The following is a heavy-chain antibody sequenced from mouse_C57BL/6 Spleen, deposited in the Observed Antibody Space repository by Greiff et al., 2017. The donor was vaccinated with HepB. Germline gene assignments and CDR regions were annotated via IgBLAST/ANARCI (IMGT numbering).Heavy chain of an antibody. J-gene: IGHJ4*01. CDR2: IRNKANGYTT. CDR1: GFTFTDYY. CDR3: ARSYYYGSEYYAMDY. Sequence: DVMLVESGGGLVQPGGSLSLSCAASGFTFTDYYMSWVRQPPGKALEWLGFIRNKANGYTTEYSASVKGRFTISRDNSQSILYLQMNALRAEDSATYYCARSYYYGSEYYAMDYWGQGTSVTVSS. V-gene: IGHV7-3*01. D-gene: IGHD1-1*01.